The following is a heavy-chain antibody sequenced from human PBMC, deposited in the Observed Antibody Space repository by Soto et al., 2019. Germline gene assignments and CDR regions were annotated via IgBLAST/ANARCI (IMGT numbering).Heavy chain of an antibody. J-gene: IGHJ6*02. Sequence: QVQLVESGGGVVQPGGSLRLSCAASGFTFSSYAMHWVRQAPGKGLEWVTTISHDGNNKFYADSVKGRFIVSRDNSRTTLFLQMNSLRPEDTGIYYCARDYRTSSAGYYYYGVDVWGQGTTVTVSS. CDR2: ISHDGNNK. D-gene: IGHD2-2*01. CDR3: ARDYRTSSAGYYYYGVDV. V-gene: IGHV3-30-3*01. CDR1: GFTFSSYA.